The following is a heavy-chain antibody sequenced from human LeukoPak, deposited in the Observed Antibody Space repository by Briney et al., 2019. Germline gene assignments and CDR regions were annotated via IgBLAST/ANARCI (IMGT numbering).Heavy chain of an antibody. V-gene: IGHV3-74*01. CDR3: ASDDSYAFDI. J-gene: IGHJ3*02. D-gene: IGHD2-21*01. CDR1: RFTFSSRW. Sequence: GGSLRLSCAASRFTFSSRWMHWVRQAPGKGLVWVSHVNSDESSTNYADSVKGRFTISRDNTKNTLYLQMNSLRAEDTAVYYCASDDSYAFDIWGQGTMVTVSS. CDR2: VNSDESST.